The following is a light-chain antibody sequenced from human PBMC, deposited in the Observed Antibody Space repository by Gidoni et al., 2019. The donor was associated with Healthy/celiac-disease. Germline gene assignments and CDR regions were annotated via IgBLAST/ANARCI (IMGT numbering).Light chain of an antibody. CDR1: QSVSSN. J-gene: IGKJ1*01. CDR3: QQNNNWPLT. CDR2: GAS. V-gene: IGKV3-15*01. Sequence: EIVMTQSPATLSVSPGERATLPCRASQSVSSNLSWYQQKPGQAPRLLIYGASTRATGVPARFSGSGSGTEFTLTISSLQSEDFAAYYCQQNNNWPLTFXQXTKVEIK.